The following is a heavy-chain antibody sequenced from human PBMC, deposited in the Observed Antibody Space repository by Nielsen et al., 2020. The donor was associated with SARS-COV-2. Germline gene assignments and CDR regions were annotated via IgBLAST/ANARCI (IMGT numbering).Heavy chain of an antibody. V-gene: IGHV4-59*13. CDR1: GGSITTYY. D-gene: IGHD7-27*01. Sequence: SETLSLTCAVSGGSITTYYWHWIRQSPGKGLEWIGYIYYSGNTNYNPSLKSRVTISVDTSKNQFSLKLSSVTAADTAVYYCARDDDYWGSLAYWGQGTLVTVSS. CDR3: ARDDDYWGSLAY. J-gene: IGHJ4*02. CDR2: IYYSGNT.